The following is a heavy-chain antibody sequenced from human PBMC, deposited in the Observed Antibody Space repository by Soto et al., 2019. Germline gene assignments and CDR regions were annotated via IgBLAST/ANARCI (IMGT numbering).Heavy chain of an antibody. CDR3: TRRGHQSANWFDP. CDR2: IIPMSGRP. J-gene: IGHJ5*02. CDR1: GGTFNSFS. V-gene: IGHV1-69*06. Sequence: QVQLVQSGAEVKTPGSSVRVSCKASGGTFNSFSIDWVQQAPGQGFEWMGGIIPMSGRPNYAQRFQGRVTFSADKSTNTVYMEVNSLTYEDTAVYYCTRRGHQSANWFDPWGQGTLVTVSS.